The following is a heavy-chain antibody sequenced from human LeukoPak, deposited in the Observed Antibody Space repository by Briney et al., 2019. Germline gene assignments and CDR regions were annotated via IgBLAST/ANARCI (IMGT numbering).Heavy chain of an antibody. D-gene: IGHD6-6*01. CDR1: GYTFTSYY. V-gene: IGHV1-46*01. J-gene: IGHJ4*02. CDR2: INPSGGST. CDR3: ARGGWEYSSSSVLDY. Sequence: GASVKVSCKASGYTFTSYYMHWVRQAPGQGLEWMGIINPSGGSTSYAQKFQGRVTMTRDMSTSTVYMELSSLRSEDTAVYYCARGGWEYSSSSVLDYWGQGTLVTVSS.